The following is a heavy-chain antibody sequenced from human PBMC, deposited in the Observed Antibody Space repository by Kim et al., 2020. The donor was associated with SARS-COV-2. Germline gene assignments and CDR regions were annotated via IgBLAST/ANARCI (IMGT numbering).Heavy chain of an antibody. J-gene: IGHJ6*02. CDR3: ARVHDTMVPGDYYYGMDV. V-gene: IGHV1-46*01. D-gene: IGHD3-10*01. Sequence: ASVKVSCKASGYTFTSYYMHWVRQAPGQGLEWMGIINPSGGSTSYAQKFQGRVTMTRDTSTSTVYMELSSLRSEDTAVYYCARVHDTMVPGDYYYGMDVWGQGTTVTVSS. CDR2: INPSGGST. CDR1: GYTFTSYY.